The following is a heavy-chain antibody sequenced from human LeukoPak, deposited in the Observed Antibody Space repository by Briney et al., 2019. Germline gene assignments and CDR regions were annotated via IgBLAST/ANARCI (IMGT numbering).Heavy chain of an antibody. CDR1: GFTFSSNA. V-gene: IGHV3-23*01. CDR3: ARAIVATTKYYFDF. CDR2: ISGSDGRT. D-gene: IGHD5-12*01. J-gene: IGHJ4*02. Sequence: GGSLRLSCAASGFTFSSNAMSWVRQAPGKGLERVSAISGSDGRTYYADSVKGRFTISRDNSKNTLYLQMNSLRAEDTAVYYCARAIVATTKYYFDFWGLGALVTVSS.